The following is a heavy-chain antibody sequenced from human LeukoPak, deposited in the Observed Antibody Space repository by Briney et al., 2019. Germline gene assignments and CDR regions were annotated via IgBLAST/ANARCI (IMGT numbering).Heavy chain of an antibody. CDR3: ARQTPRWHYGGKRVPNPRPPYYYDYGMDV. CDR1: GYSFTSYW. Sequence: GRSLKISGKGSGYSFTSYWIGWARQMPGKGLEWMGIIYPGDSDTRNSPSFQGQVTISAGKSISTAYQQWSSLKASDTAMYYCARQTPRWHYGGKRVPNPRPPYYYDYGMDVWGQGTTVTVSS. V-gene: IGHV5-51*01. J-gene: IGHJ6*02. CDR2: IYPGDSDT. D-gene: IGHD4-23*01.